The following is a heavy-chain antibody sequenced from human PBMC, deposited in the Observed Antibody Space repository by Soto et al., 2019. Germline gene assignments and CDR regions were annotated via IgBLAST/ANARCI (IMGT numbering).Heavy chain of an antibody. D-gene: IGHD1-26*01. CDR3: ARSNREVLRSLFAGGSFGK. Sequence: SETLSLTCAVYGGSFSGYYWSWIRQPPGRGLEWIGEINHSGSTNDNPSLKSRVTISVDTSKNQFSLKLSSVTAADTAVYYCARSNREVLRSLFAGGSFGKWGQRTL. J-gene: IGHJ4*02. V-gene: IGHV4-34*01. CDR1: GGSFSGYY. CDR2: INHSGST.